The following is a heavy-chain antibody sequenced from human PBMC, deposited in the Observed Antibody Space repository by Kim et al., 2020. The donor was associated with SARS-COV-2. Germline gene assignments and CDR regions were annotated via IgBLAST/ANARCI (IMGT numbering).Heavy chain of an antibody. V-gene: IGHV4-4*02. CDR1: GGSISSSNW. J-gene: IGHJ4*02. Sequence: SETLSLTCAVSGGSISSSNWWSWVRQPPGKGLEWIGEIYHSGSTNYNPSLKSRVTISVDKSKNQFSLKLSSVTAADTAVYYCARREWGVRHIPPFDYWGQGTLVTVSS. CDR2: IYHSGST. D-gene: IGHD3-10*01. CDR3: ARREWGVRHIPPFDY.